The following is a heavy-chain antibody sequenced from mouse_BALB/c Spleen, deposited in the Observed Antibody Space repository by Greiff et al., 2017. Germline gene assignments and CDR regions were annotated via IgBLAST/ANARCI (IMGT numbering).Heavy chain of an antibody. CDR2: SRNKANDYTT. V-gene: IGHV7-1*02. CDR1: GFTFSDFY. CDR3: ARDAGNYYGYRYFDV. D-gene: IGHD1-1*01. J-gene: IGHJ1*01. Sequence: EVKVVESGGGLVQPGGSLRLSCATSGFTFSDFYMEWVRQPPGKRLEWIAASRNKANDYTTEYSASVKGRFIVSRDTSQSILYLQMNALRAEDTAIYYCARDAGNYYGYRYFDVWGAGTTVTVSS.